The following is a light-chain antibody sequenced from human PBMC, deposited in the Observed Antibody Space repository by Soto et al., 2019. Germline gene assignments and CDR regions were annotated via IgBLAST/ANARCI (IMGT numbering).Light chain of an antibody. V-gene: IGKV1-27*01. J-gene: IGKJ3*01. CDR2: GPS. Sequence: DIQMTQSPSSLSASVGDTVTITCRASQDISNYLAWFQQKPVEAPKLLIYGPSTLESGVPSRFSGGNSGTDFTLTISRLHPVDVAIYYCQKYSSLPFTFGPGTKVEIQ. CDR1: QDISNY. CDR3: QKYSSLPFT.